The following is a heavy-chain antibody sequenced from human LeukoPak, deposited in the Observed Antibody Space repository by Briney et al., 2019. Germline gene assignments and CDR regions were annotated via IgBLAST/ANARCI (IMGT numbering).Heavy chain of an antibody. CDR1: GYTFTGYY. Sequence: GASVKVSCTASGYTFTGYYMYWVRQDPGQGLERMGWINPNSGGTNYGQKFQGWVTMTRVTSISTAYMELRRLRSDGTAVDYCARTIPHTYYYDTTSFDIWAKGTMVTVSS. D-gene: IGHD3-22*01. CDR3: ARTIPHTYYYDTTSFDI. J-gene: IGHJ3*02. V-gene: IGHV1-2*04. CDR2: INPNSGGT.